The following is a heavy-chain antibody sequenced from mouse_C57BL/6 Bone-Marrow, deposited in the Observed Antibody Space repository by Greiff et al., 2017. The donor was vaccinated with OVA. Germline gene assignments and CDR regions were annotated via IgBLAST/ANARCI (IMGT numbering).Heavy chain of an antibody. CDR2: IHPSDSDT. D-gene: IGHD2-3*01. CDR1: GYTFTSYW. V-gene: IGHV1-74*01. Sequence: VKLQQPGAELVKPGASVKVSCKASGYTFTSYWMHWVKQRPGQGLEWIGRIHPSDSDTNYNQKFKGKATLTVDKSSSTAYMQLSSLTSEDSAVYYCATIYDGYSWFAYWGQGTLVTVSA. J-gene: IGHJ3*01. CDR3: ATIYDGYSWFAY.